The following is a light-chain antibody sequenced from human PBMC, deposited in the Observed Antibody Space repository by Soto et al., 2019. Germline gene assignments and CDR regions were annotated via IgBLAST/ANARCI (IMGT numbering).Light chain of an antibody. Sequence: SVLTQPPSASGSPGQSVTISCTGTSSDVGGYNYVSWYQQHPGKVPKLMIYEVSKRPSGVPDRFSGSKSGNTASLTVSGLQAEDEADYYCSSYAGSNYVFGTGTKVT. V-gene: IGLV2-8*01. J-gene: IGLJ1*01. CDR1: SSDVGGYNY. CDR2: EVS. CDR3: SSYAGSNYV.